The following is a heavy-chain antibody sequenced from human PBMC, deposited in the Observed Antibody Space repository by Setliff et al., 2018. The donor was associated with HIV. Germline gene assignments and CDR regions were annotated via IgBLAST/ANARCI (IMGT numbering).Heavy chain of an antibody. CDR1: GGSFSGYY. CDR3: ARGPISGGSPWFDP. CDR2: INHSGST. V-gene: IGHV4-34*01. D-gene: IGHD6-19*01. Sequence: PSETLSLTCAVYGGSFSGYYWSWIRQPPGKGLEWIGEINHSGSTNYNPSLKSRVTISVDTSKNQFSLKLSSVTAADTAVYYCARGPISGGSPWFDPWGQGTLVTVSS. J-gene: IGHJ5*02.